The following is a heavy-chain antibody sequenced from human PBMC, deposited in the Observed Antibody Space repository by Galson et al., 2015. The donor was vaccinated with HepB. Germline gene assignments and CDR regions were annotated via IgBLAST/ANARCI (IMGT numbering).Heavy chain of an antibody. CDR2: IIPIFGTP. V-gene: IGHV1-69*13. CDR1: GGTFSTYA. D-gene: IGHD3-3*01. J-gene: IGHJ6*03. Sequence: SVKVSCKASGGTFSTYAISWVRQAPGQGLEWMEGIIPIFGTPNYAQKFQGRVTITADESTSTSYMELSSLRSDDTAVYYCARGVRFLEWLPTHYFYHYMDVWGKGTTVTVSS. CDR3: ARGVRFLEWLPTHYFYHYMDV.